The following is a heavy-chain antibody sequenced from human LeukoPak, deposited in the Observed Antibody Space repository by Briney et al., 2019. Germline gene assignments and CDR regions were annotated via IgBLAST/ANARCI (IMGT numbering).Heavy chain of an antibody. CDR2: IYYSGST. Sequence: NPSETLSLTCSVSGDPISSYYWSWIRQPPGKGLEWLGYIYYSGSTKYNPSLKSRVTLLADTSKNQLFLKLSSVTAADTAVYYCARAKSGVAGFFDYWGQGALVTVSS. J-gene: IGHJ4*02. CDR3: ARAKSGVAGFFDY. V-gene: IGHV4-59*01. D-gene: IGHD6-19*01. CDR1: GDPISSYY.